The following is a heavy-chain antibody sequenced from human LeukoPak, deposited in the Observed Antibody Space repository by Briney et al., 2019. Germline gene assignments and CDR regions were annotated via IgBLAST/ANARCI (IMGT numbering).Heavy chain of an antibody. CDR3: ARVSGKQSSSWYAFDI. V-gene: IGHV3-48*03. CDR1: AFTFSSYE. J-gene: IGHJ3*02. CDR2: ISSGGTM. Sequence: PGGSLRLYCAASAFTFSSYEMNWVRQAPGKGLEWVSYISSGGTMYYADSVKGRFTISSDNPKNSLYLQMDSLRAEDTAVYYCARVSGKQSSSWYAFDIWGQGTMVTVSS. D-gene: IGHD6-13*01.